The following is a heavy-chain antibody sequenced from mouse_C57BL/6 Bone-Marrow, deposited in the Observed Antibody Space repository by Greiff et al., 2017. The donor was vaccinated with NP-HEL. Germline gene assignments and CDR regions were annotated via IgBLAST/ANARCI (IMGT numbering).Heavy chain of an antibody. D-gene: IGHD1-3*01. CDR2: IYPGGGYT. J-gene: IGHJ2*01. V-gene: IGHV1-63*01. CDR3: ARSGNFDY. CDR1: GYTFTNYW. Sequence: VQLQQSGAELVRPGASVKMSCKASGYTFTNYWMGWAKQRPGHGLEWIGDIYPGGGYTNYNEKFKGKATLTADKSSSTAYMQVSSLTSEDSATYYCARSGNFDYWGGGNTPTVSS.